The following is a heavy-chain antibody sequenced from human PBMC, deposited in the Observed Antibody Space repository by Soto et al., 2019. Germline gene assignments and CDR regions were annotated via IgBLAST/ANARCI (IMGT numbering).Heavy chain of an antibody. D-gene: IGHD3-22*01. V-gene: IGHV4-39*01. J-gene: IGHJ5*02. CDR3: ARQASGYYYGWFDP. CDR2: IFYSGGT. Sequence: SETLSLTCTVSGGSILDSTYYWAWIRQSPGKCLEWIGTIFYSGGTFYTPSLKSRVTMSVDTSNNQFSLKLSSVTAADTAVYYCARQASGYYYGWFDPWGQGTLVTVSS. CDR1: GGSILDSTYY.